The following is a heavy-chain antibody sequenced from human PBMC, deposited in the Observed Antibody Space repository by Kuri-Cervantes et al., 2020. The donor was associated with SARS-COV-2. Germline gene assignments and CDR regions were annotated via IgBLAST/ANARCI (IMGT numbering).Heavy chain of an antibody. CDR2: IYYSGST. CDR3: ATSGYYDFWSGYYFDY. V-gene: IGHV4-39*01. J-gene: IGHJ4*02. D-gene: IGHD3-3*01. Sequence: SETLSLTCTVSGGSISSSSYYWGWIRQPPGEGLEWIGSIYYSGSTYHNPSLKSRVTISVDTSKNQFSLKLSSVTAADTAVYYCATSGYYDFWSGYYFDYWGQGTLVTVSS. CDR1: GGSISSSSYY.